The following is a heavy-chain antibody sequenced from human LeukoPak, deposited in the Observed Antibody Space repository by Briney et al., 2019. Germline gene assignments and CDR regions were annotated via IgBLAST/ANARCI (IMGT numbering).Heavy chain of an antibody. CDR1: GFTFSNSW. D-gene: IGHD1-1*01. V-gene: IGHV3-7*01. CDR3: ARMRYSDY. CDR2: IKEDGSEK. Sequence: GGSLRLSCAASGFTFSNSWMTWVRQAPGKGLEWVANIKEDGSEKYYVDSVMGRFTISRDNAKNSLYLQMNSLRADDTAVYYCARMRYSDYWGQGTLVTVSS. J-gene: IGHJ4*02.